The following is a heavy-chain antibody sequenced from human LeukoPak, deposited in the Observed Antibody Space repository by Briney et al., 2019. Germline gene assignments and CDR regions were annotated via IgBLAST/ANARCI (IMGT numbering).Heavy chain of an antibody. CDR2: INTNTGNP. V-gene: IGHV7-4-1*02. D-gene: IGHD3-9*01. CDR3: ARDRITIFDDAFDI. Sequence: GASVKVSCKASGYTFTGYYMHWVRQAPGQGLEWMGWINTNTGNPTYAHGFTGRFVFSLDTSVSTAYLQISSLKAEDTAVYYCARDRITIFDDAFDIWGQGTMVTVSS. CDR1: GYTFTGYY. J-gene: IGHJ3*02.